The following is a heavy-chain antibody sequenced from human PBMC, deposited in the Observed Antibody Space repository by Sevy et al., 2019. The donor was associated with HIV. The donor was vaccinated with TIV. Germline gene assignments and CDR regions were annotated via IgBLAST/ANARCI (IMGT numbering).Heavy chain of an antibody. J-gene: IGHJ6*02. CDR2: ISYDGSNK. Sequence: GGCLRLSCAASGVTFSSYGMHCVRQAPGKGLEWVAVISYDGSNKYYADSVKVRFTMSRDNFKNKLYLQMNRLRAEDTARSYCAKTVGSLGRYGLDVWGRGPTVTVSS. V-gene: IGHV3-30*18. CDR1: GVTFSSYG. D-gene: IGHD4-17*01. CDR3: AKTVGSLGRYGLDV.